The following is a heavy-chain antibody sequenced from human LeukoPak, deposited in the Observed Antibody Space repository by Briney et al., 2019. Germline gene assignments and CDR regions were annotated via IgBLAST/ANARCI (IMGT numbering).Heavy chain of an antibody. D-gene: IGHD4-17*01. CDR3: ARGNDYGDYTG. V-gene: IGHV4-59*08. CDR1: GCSIRSQY. CDR2: IYYSGST. J-gene: IGHJ3*01. Sequence: SETLSLTRTVSGCSIRSQYWSWIRQPPGKGLEWIGYIYYSGSTNYNPSLKSRVTISVDTSKNQFSLKLSSVTAADTAFYYCARGNDYGDYTGWGQGTMVTVSS.